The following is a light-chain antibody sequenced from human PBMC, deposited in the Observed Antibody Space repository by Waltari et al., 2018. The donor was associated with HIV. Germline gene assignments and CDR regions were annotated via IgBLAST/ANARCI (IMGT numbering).Light chain of an antibody. CDR2: KDT. Sequence: SLQLTQPSSVSVSPGQAARLTCSGALLAKKHARWFQQKPGQAPVVVIYKDTERPSAIPERFSGSSSGTTVTLTIGGVQVEDEADYYCYSAADDNRLIFGGGTKLTVL. J-gene: IGLJ2*01. V-gene: IGLV3-27*01. CDR3: YSAADDNRLI. CDR1: LLAKKH.